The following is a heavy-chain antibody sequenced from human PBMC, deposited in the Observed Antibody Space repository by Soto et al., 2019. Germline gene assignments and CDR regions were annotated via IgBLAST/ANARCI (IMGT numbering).Heavy chain of an antibody. V-gene: IGHV4-30-2*01. Sequence: QLQLQESGSGLVKPSQTLSLTCAVSGGSISSGGYSWSWIRQPPGKGLEWIGYIYHSGSTYYNPSLKXRXTXSXXRSKNQFSLKLSSVTAADTAVYYCGGYPPRHDLDYWGQGTLVTVSS. CDR2: IYHSGST. D-gene: IGHD5-18*01. CDR3: GGYPPRHDLDY. CDR1: GGSISSGGYS. J-gene: IGHJ4*02.